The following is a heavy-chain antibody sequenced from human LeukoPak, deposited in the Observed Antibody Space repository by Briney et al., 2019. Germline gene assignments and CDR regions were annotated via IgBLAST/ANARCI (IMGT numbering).Heavy chain of an antibody. Sequence: GGSLRLSCAASGFTFSSYGMHWVRQAPGKGLEWVAVISYDGSNKYYADSVKGRFTISRDNSKNTLYLQMNSLRAEDTAVYYCVENAFDIWGQGTMVTVSS. CDR3: VENAFDI. J-gene: IGHJ3*02. D-gene: IGHD3-3*01. CDR1: GFTFSSYG. CDR2: ISYDGSNK. V-gene: IGHV3-30*03.